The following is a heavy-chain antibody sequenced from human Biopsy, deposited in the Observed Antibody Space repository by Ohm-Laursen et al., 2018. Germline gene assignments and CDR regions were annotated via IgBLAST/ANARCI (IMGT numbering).Heavy chain of an antibody. CDR1: AYTLTDYY. J-gene: IGHJ4*02. CDR2: INPDSGGT. CDR3: ARRTWDN. Sequence: ASVKVSCKASAYTLTDYYLHWVRQAPGQGLEWMGWINPDSGGTNYAQKFQGRVTMTRDTSISTVQMELSSLRSDDTAVYYCARRTWDNWGLGTLITVSS. V-gene: IGHV1-2*02.